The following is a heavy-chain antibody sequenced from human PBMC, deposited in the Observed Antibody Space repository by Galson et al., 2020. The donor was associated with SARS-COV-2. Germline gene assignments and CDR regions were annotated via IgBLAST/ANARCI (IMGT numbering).Heavy chain of an antibody. Sequence: SETLSLTCTVSGGSISSGGYYWSWIRQHPGKGLEWSGYIYYSGSTYYNPSLKSRVTISVDTSKNQFSLKLSSVTAADTAVYYCASNNMYYFDYWGQGTLVTVSS. CDR2: IYYSGST. CDR1: GGSISSGGYY. J-gene: IGHJ4*02. CDR3: ASNNMYYFDY. D-gene: IGHD3-10*02. V-gene: IGHV4-31*03.